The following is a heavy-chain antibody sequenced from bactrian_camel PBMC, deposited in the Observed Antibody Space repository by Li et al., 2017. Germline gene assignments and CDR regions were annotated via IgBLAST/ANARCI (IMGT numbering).Heavy chain of an antibody. Sequence: VQLVESGGGLVQPGGSLRLSCAAPGLTFSRCDMNWVRQAPGKGPEWVSAINGGGDVTFYANSVKGRFTISRDNAKNTVYLQMHSLKPEDTAVYYCATSALRWQAAPGSWWGQGTQVTVS. J-gene: IGHJ4*01. V-gene: IGHV3S40*01. D-gene: IGHD7*01. CDR3: ATSALRWQAAPGSW. CDR2: INGGGDVT. CDR1: GLTFSRCD.